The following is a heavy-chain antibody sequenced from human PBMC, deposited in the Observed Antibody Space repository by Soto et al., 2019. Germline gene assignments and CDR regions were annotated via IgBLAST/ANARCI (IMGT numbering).Heavy chain of an antibody. D-gene: IGHD4-17*01. CDR3: ARSPAYGDYANLDT. CDR1: GDSVSKYY. Sequence: SETLSLTCTVSGDSVSKYYWNWIRQPAGKGLEWIGRIYTTRSPNCNPSLKSRVTMSVDTSKNQFSLKLNLSSVTAADTAVYYCARSPAYGDYANLDTWGQGTLVTVSS. CDR2: IYTTRSP. J-gene: IGHJ5*02. V-gene: IGHV4-4*07.